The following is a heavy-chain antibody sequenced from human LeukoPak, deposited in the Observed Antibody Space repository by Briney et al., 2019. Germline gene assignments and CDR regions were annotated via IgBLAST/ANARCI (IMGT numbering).Heavy chain of an antibody. V-gene: IGHV3-7*01. CDR1: GFTFSSHW. D-gene: IGHD3-10*01. J-gene: IGHJ6*03. Sequence: GGSLRLSCAASGFTFSSHWMTWVRQAPGKRLEWVASVKEDGNERKYVDSVKGRFTISRDDTENSLYLQMSSLRPEDTAVYYCAGNMVRGVINKYYYYYMDVWGKGTTVTVSS. CDR3: AGNMVRGVINKYYYYYMDV. CDR2: VKEDGNER.